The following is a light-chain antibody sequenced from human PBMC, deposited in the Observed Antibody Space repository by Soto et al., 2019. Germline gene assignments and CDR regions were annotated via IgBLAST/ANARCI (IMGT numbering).Light chain of an antibody. CDR1: QSVSSR. Sequence: ESVLTQSPGTLSLSPGEIATLSCRASQSVSSRLAWYQQKPGQAPRLFIYGASSRATGIPDRFSGSGSGTDFTLTISRLEPEDFAVYYCQQYGSSPWTFGQGTKVDI. J-gene: IGKJ1*01. CDR2: GAS. CDR3: QQYGSSPWT. V-gene: IGKV3-20*01.